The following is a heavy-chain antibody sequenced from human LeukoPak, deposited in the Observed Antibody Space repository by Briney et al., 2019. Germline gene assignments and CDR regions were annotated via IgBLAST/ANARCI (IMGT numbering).Heavy chain of an antibody. CDR2: IYPGDSDT. Sequence: GESLKISCKGSGYSFTNYWIGWVRQMPGKGLEWMGIIYPGDSDTRYSPSFKGQVTISADKSISTAYLQWSSLKASDTAMYYCARRARGNSGNYHDPNFDYWGQGTLVTVSS. V-gene: IGHV5-51*01. J-gene: IGHJ4*02. D-gene: IGHD1-26*01. CDR3: ARRARGNSGNYHDPNFDY. CDR1: GYSFTNYW.